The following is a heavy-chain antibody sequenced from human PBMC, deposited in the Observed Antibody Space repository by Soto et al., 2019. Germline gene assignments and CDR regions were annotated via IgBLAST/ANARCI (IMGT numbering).Heavy chain of an antibody. Sequence: GGSLRLSCAASGFTYSRYPMSWVRQAPGKGLEWVSTISGSAGTTYYADSVKGRFTISRDNSNNTLYLQMNSLRAEDTALYYCAKVQFFYFDFWGQGTRVTVSS. V-gene: IGHV3-23*01. D-gene: IGHD3-3*01. CDR3: AKVQFFYFDF. CDR2: ISGSAGTT. J-gene: IGHJ4*02. CDR1: GFTYSRYP.